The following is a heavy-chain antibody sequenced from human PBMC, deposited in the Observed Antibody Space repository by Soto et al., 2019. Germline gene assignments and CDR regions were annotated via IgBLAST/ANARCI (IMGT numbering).Heavy chain of an antibody. CDR3: AKDHRHDYMLPGYSDY. CDR1: GFTFSSYA. Sequence: GGSLILSCAASGFTFSSYAMSWVRQAPGKGLEWVSAISGSGGSTYYADSVKGRFTISRDNSKNTLYLQMNSLRAEDTAVYYCAKDHRHDYMLPGYSDYWGQGTLVTVSS. CDR2: ISGSGGST. V-gene: IGHV3-23*01. J-gene: IGHJ4*02. D-gene: IGHD4-4*01.